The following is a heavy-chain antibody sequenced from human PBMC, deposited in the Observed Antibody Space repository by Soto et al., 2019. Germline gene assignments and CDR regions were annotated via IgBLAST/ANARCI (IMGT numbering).Heavy chain of an antibody. Sequence: GGSLRLSCAASGFTFSSYDMHWVRQATGKGLEWVSAIGTAGDTYYPGSVKGRITISRENAKNSLYLQMNSLRAEDTAVYYCARVRGLRSYYYYGMDVWGQGTTVTVSS. CDR3: ARVRGLRSYYYYGMDV. CDR2: IGTAGDT. V-gene: IGHV3-13*01. CDR1: GFTFSSYD. D-gene: IGHD4-17*01. J-gene: IGHJ6*02.